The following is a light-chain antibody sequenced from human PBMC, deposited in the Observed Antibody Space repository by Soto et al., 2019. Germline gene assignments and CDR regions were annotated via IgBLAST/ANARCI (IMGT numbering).Light chain of an antibody. Sequence: DIQMTQSPSSLSASIGERVTITCRASETINRYLTWYQQKPGTAPKLLIYHASTLESGVPSRFRGSGSGTDFTLTISSLQPEDFATFYCQQTYSVPLTFGGGTKVDIK. CDR2: HAS. V-gene: IGKV1-39*01. J-gene: IGKJ4*01. CDR1: ETINRY. CDR3: QQTYSVPLT.